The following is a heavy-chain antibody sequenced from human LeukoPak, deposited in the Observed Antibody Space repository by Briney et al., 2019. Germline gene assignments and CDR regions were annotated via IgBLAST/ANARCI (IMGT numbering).Heavy chain of an antibody. D-gene: IGHD1-26*01. CDR1: GGSISSYY. Sequence: PSETLSLTCTVSGGSISSYYWSWIRQPPGKGLDWIGNIYYTGTTNYCPSLKSRVTISVDTSKNQFSLKLTSVTAADTAVYFCARSRRAWEREDDAFDIWGQGTMITVSS. V-gene: IGHV4-59*01. CDR2: IYYTGTT. J-gene: IGHJ3*02. CDR3: ARSRRAWEREDDAFDI.